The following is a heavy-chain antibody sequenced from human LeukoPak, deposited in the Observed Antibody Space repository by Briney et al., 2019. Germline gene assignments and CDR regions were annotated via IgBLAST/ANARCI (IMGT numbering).Heavy chain of an antibody. CDR3: ANHFACGSTSCPPFDY. Sequence: PGGSLRLSCAASGFTFNTYSMNWVRQAPGKGLEWVSSISDNSNYIYYSDSVEGRFTISRDNAKNSLYLQMNSLRVEDTAVYYCANHFACGSTSCPPFDYWGQGTLVTVSS. CDR1: GFTFNTYS. CDR2: ISDNSNYI. D-gene: IGHD2-2*01. V-gene: IGHV3-21*01. J-gene: IGHJ4*02.